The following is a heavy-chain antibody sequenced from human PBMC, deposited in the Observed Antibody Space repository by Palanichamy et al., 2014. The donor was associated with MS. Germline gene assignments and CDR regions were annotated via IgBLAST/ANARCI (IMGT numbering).Heavy chain of an antibody. CDR1: GFTFSSYS. V-gene: IGHV3-48*02. CDR2: ISSSSSTK. Sequence: EVQLVESGGGLVQPGGSLRLSCAASGFTFSSYSMNWVRQAPGKGLEWVSYISSSSSTKYYADSVKGRFTISRDNAKNSLYLQMNSLRDEDTAVYYCARQREPTPDKNYYYGMDVWGQGTTVTVSS. D-gene: IGHD1-26*01. CDR3: ARQREPTPDKNYYYGMDV. J-gene: IGHJ6*02.